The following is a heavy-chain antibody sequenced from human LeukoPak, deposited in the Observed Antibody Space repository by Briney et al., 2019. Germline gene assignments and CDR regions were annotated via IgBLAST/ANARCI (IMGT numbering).Heavy chain of an antibody. D-gene: IGHD6-19*01. Sequence: PGGSLRLSCAASGFTVSSNYMSWVRQAPGKGLEWVSTIYSGGSTYYADSVKGRFTISRDTSKNTLYLQMNSLRGEDTAVYYCARNGYTSGWCRNWGQGTLVTVSS. V-gene: IGHV3-53*01. CDR1: GFTVSSNY. J-gene: IGHJ4*02. CDR2: IYSGGST. CDR3: ARNGYTSGWCRN.